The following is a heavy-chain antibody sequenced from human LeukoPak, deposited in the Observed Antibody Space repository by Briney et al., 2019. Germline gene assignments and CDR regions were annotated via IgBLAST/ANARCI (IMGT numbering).Heavy chain of an antibody. Sequence: GGSLRLSCAASGFTVSSNYMSWVRQAPGKGLEWVSVIYSGGSTYYADSVKGRFTISRDNSKNTLYLQMNSLRAEDTAVYYCAAEYYYDSSGPLDWGQGTLVTVSS. D-gene: IGHD3-22*01. CDR3: AAEYYYDSSGPLD. CDR1: GFTVSSNY. CDR2: IYSGGST. V-gene: IGHV3-53*05. J-gene: IGHJ4*02.